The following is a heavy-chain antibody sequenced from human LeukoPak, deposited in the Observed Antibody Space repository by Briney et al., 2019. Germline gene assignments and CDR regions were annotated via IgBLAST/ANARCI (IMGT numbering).Heavy chain of an antibody. CDR1: GFTFSAFS. V-gene: IGHV3-21*01. D-gene: IGHD4-17*01. J-gene: IGHJ4*02. CDR2: ISSSSSDI. CDR3: ARETGSAVGSTDFDY. Sequence: PGGSLRLSCAASGFTFSAFSMNWVRQAPGKGLEWVSAISSSSSDIYYTDSVKGRFTISRDNANNFLYLQVSSLRAEDTAVYYCARETGSAVGSTDFDYWGQGTLVTVSS.